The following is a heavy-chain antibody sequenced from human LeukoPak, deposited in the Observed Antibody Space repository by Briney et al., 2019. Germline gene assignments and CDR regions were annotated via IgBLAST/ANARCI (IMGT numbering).Heavy chain of an antibody. CDR2: IKSKSDGGTI. J-gene: IGHJ4*02. CDR1: GFTFSNAW. V-gene: IGHV3-15*01. D-gene: IGHD3-22*01. Sequence: GGSLRLSCAASGFTFSNAWMSWVRQAPGKGLEWGGRIKSKSDGGTIDYAAPVKGRFTISRDDSKNTVYLQMNSLKTEDTAVYYCTTEWLLPDYWGQGTLVTVSS. CDR3: TTEWLLPDY.